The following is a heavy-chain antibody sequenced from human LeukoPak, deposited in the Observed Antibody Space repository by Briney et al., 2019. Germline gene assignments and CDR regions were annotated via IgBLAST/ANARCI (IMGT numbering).Heavy chain of an antibody. J-gene: IGHJ3*02. CDR2: IYTSGST. D-gene: IGHD6-6*01. CDR1: GGSISSYY. CDR3: ASLGDSSSSFAFDI. V-gene: IGHV4-4*07. Sequence: PSETLSLTCTVSGGSISSYYWSWIRQPAGKGLEWIGRIYTSGSTNYNPSLKSRVTMSVDTSKNQFSLKLSSVTAADTAVYYCASLGDSSSSFAFDIWGQGTMVTVSS.